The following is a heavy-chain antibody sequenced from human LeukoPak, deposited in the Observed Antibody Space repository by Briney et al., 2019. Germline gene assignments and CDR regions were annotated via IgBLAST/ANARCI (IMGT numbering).Heavy chain of an antibody. D-gene: IGHD4-17*01. CDR3: ARGDSVTFDY. J-gene: IGHJ4*02. CDR1: GFTFDDYA. CDR2: ISWNSGSI. Sequence: GRSLRLSCAASGFTFDDYAMHWVRQAPGKGLEWVSGISWNSGSIGYADSVKGRFTISRDNAKNTLYLQMNSLRAEDTAVYYCARGDSVTFDYWGQGTQVTVSS. V-gene: IGHV3-9*01.